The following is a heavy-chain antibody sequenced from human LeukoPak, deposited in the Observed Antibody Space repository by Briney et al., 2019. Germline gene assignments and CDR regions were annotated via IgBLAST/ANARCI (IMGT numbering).Heavy chain of an antibody. CDR3: AKNPYEYYFDY. D-gene: IGHD5-12*01. CDR2: INPNSGDT. V-gene: IGHV1-2*02. CDR1: GYTFTGYY. Sequence: ASVKVSCKASGYTFTGYYMHWVRQAPGQGLEWMGWINPNSGDTNYAQKFQGRATMTRDTSIRTAYMELSRLTSDDTAVYYCAKNPYEYYFDYWGQGALVTVSS. J-gene: IGHJ4*02.